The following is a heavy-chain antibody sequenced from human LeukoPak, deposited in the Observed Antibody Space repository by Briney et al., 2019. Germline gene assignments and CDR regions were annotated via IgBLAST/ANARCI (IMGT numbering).Heavy chain of an antibody. Sequence: PGGSLRLSCAASGFTFSSYSMNWVRQAPGKGLEWVSSISSSSYIYYADSVKGRFTISRDNAKNSLYLQMNSLRAEDTAVYYCAKGYWSGYSFDNSFDPWGQGTLVTVSS. D-gene: IGHD3-3*01. V-gene: IGHV3-21*01. CDR2: ISSSSYI. J-gene: IGHJ5*02. CDR1: GFTFSSYS. CDR3: AKGYWSGYSFDNSFDP.